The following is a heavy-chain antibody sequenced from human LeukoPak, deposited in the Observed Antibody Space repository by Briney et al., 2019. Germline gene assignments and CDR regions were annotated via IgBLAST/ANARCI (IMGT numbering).Heavy chain of an antibody. V-gene: IGHV1-69*13. D-gene: IGHD3-22*01. CDR2: IIPMFGSA. CDR1: GDTFKTSP. Sequence: SVKVSCKVSGDTFKTSPFNWVRQAPGQGLEWMGGIIPMFGSASYAYKFQGRVAITADESTTTVFLELSSLRSEDTAIYYCARSIPYNSDRILADLFDHWGQGTLVTVSS. CDR3: ARSIPYNSDRILADLFDH. J-gene: IGHJ4*02.